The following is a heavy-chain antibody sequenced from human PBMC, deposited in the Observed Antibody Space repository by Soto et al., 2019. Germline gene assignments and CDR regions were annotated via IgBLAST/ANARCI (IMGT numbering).Heavy chain of an antibody. J-gene: IGHJ6*03. CDR1: GGTFSSYT. CDR3: EVTGTTVWDYYYYMDV. CDR2: IIPILGIA. Sequence: QVQLVQSGAEVKKPGSSVKVSCKASGGTFSSYTISWVRQAPGQGLEWMGRIIPILGIANYAQKFQGRVTLTADKSTSTAYMELRSLRTEGTAVYYCEVTGTTVWDYYYYMDVWGKGTTVTVSS. D-gene: IGHD1-7*01. V-gene: IGHV1-69*02.